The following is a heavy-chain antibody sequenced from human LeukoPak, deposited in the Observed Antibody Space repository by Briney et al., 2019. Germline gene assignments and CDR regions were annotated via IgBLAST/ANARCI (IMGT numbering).Heavy chain of an antibody. CDR2: ISGSGGST. J-gene: IGHJ4*02. CDR3: AKGDSSNWGFWVSLDY. Sequence: GGSLRLSCAASGFTFSSYAMSWVRQAPGKGLEWVSTISGSGGSTYYADSVKGRFTISRHNYKNTLFMQMNSLRAEDTAVYFCAKGDSSNWGFWVSLDYWGQGTLVTVSS. D-gene: IGHD7-27*01. CDR1: GFTFSSYA. V-gene: IGHV3-23*01.